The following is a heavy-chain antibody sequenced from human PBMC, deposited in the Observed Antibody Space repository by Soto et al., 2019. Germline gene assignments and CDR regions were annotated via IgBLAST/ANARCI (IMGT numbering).Heavy chain of an antibody. D-gene: IGHD6-6*01. V-gene: IGHV4-4*02. CDR2: IYHSGST. CDR1: GGSISSSNW. J-gene: IGHJ5*02. CDR3: ANRRGQLVRGGRIYWFDP. Sequence: SETLSLTCAVSGGSISSSNWWSWVRQPPGKGLEWIGEIYHSGSTNYNPSLKSRVTISVDKSKNQFSLKLSSVTAADTAVYYCANRRGQLVRGGRIYWFDPWGQGTLVTVSS.